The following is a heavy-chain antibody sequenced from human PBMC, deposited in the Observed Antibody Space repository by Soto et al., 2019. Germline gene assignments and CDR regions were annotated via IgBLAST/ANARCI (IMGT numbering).Heavy chain of an antibody. Sequence: GGSLRLSCAASGFTFSSYAMHWVRQAPGKGLEWVAVISYDGSNKYYADSVKGRFTISRDNSKNTLYLQMNSLRAEDTAVYYCAKLVNDDAFDIWGQGTMVTVSS. CDR1: GFTFSSYA. J-gene: IGHJ3*02. CDR2: ISYDGSNK. D-gene: IGHD3-22*01. V-gene: IGHV3-30-3*01. CDR3: AKLVNDDAFDI.